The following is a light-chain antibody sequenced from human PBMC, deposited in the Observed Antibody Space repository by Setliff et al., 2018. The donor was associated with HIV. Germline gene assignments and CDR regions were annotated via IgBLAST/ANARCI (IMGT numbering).Light chain of an antibody. V-gene: IGLV2-11*01. CDR2: DVS. Sequence: QSALAQPHSVSGSPGQSVTISCTGTSSDVGGYNYVSWYQQHPDKAPKLMIYDVSKRPSGVPDRFSGSKSGNTASLTISGLQAEDEADYHCCSYAGNSYGFGTGTKSPS. CDR1: SSDVGGYNY. CDR3: CSYAGNSYG. J-gene: IGLJ1*01.